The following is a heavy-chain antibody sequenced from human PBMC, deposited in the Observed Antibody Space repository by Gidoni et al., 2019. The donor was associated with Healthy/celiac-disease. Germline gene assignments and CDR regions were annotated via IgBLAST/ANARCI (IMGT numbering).Heavy chain of an antibody. D-gene: IGHD4-17*01. Sequence: QITLKESGPTLVKPTQPLTLTCPFSGFSLRTSGVGVGWIRQPPGKALEWLALIYWNDDKRYSPSLKSRLTITKDTSKNQVVLTMINMDPVDTATYYCAHRRGVYGDYVGWFDPWGQGTLVTVSS. J-gene: IGHJ5*02. CDR1: GFSLRTSGVG. CDR3: AHRRGVYGDYVGWFDP. CDR2: IYWNDDK. V-gene: IGHV2-5*01.